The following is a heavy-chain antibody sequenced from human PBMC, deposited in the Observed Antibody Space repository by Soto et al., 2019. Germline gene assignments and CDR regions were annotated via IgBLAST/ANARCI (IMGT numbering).Heavy chain of an antibody. CDR1: GGSISSYY. CDR2: IYYSGST. Sequence: QVQLQEAGPGLVKPSETLSLTCTVSGGSISSYYRSWIRQPPGTGLEWTGYIYYSGSTNYNPSLKSRVTIAVDTSMNQFSLKLSSVAAADTAVCYCARATGGSGSYRNYYYGMDVWGQGTTVTVSS. D-gene: IGHD3-10*01. V-gene: IGHV4-59*12. CDR3: ARATGGSGSYRNYYYGMDV. J-gene: IGHJ6*02.